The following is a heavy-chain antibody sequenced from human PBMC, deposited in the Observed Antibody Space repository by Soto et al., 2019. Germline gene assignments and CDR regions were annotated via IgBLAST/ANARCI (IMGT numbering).Heavy chain of an antibody. J-gene: IGHJ4*02. CDR1: GFTFSSYS. Sequence: GGSLRLSCAASGFTFSSYSMNWVRQAPGKGLEWVSYISSSSSTIYYADSVKGRFTISRDNAKNSLYLQMNSLRAEDTAVYYCARDEVFGEYSGYDGPYYFDYWGQGTLVTISS. D-gene: IGHD5-12*01. V-gene: IGHV3-48*01. CDR3: ARDEVFGEYSGYDGPYYFDY. CDR2: ISSSSSTI.